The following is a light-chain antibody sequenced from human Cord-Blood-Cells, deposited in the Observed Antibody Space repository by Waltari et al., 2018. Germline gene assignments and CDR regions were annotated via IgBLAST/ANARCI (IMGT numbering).Light chain of an antibody. CDR1: SSNIGAGYD. Sequence: QSVLTQPPSVSGAPGQRVTISCTGSSSNIGAGYDVHWYQQLPGTAPKLLIYGNSNRPGGGPDRFSGSKSGTSASLAITGLQAEDEADYYCQSYDSSVVFGGGTKLTVL. CDR2: GNS. J-gene: IGLJ2*01. CDR3: QSYDSSVV. V-gene: IGLV1-40*01.